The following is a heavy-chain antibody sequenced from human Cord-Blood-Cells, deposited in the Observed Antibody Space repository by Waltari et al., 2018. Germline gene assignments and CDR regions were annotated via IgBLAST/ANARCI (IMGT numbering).Heavy chain of an antibody. D-gene: IGHD3-3*01. CDR2: IYYSGST. J-gene: IGHJ6*02. CDR3: ARGTYFDFWSGYYIGYYGMDV. CDR1: GGSISSHY. V-gene: IGHV4-59*11. Sequence: QVQLQESGPGLVKPSETLSLTCTVSGGSISSHYWSWIRQPPGKGLEWIGYIYYSGSTNDNPSRKSRVTISVDTSKNQLSRKLSSVTAADTAVYYCARGTYFDFWSGYYIGYYGMDVWGQGTTVTVSS.